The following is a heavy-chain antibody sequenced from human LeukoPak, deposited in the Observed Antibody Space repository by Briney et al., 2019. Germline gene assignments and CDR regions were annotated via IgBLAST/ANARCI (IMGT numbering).Heavy chain of an antibody. CDR1: GYTFTGYY. CDR2: INPNSGGT. J-gene: IGHJ4*02. Sequence: ASVKVSCKASGYTFTGYYMHWVRQAPGQGLEWMGWINPNSGGTNYAQKFQGRVTMTRDTSISTAYMELSRLRSEDTAVYYCARDSRLELPDYFDYWGQGTLVTVSS. V-gene: IGHV1-2*02. D-gene: IGHD1-7*01. CDR3: ARDSRLELPDYFDY.